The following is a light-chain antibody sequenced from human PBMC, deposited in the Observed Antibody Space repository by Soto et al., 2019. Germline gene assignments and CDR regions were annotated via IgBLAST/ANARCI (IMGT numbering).Light chain of an antibody. V-gene: IGKV3-11*01. Sequence: FVLTQSPAPLTLSPGERATLSCRASQSVSTYLAWYQQKPGQAPRLLISDASNRAAGIPARFGGSGSGTEFTLTISRLEPDDFAVYYCQQYNSSGTFGQGTKVDIK. CDR2: DAS. CDR3: QQYNSSGT. J-gene: IGKJ1*01. CDR1: QSVSTY.